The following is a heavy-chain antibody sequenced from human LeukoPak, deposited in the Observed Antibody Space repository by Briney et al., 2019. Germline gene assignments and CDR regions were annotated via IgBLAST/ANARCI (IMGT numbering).Heavy chain of an antibody. CDR3: ARFLGAPHYYYYYYMDV. V-gene: IGHV4-59*01. CDR1: GGSISSYY. D-gene: IGHD1-26*01. J-gene: IGHJ6*03. Sequence: SETLSLTCTVSGGSISSYYWSWIRQPPGKGLEWIGYIYYSGSTNYNPSLKSRVTISVDTSKNQFSLKLSSVTAADTAVYYCARFLGAPHYYYYYYMDVWGKGTTVTVSS. CDR2: IYYSGST.